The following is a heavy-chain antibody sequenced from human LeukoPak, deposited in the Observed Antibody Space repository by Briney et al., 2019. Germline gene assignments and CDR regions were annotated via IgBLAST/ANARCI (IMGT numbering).Heavy chain of an antibody. J-gene: IGHJ4*02. CDR1: GFTFSSYG. Sequence: GGSLRLSCAASGFTFSSYGMHWVRQAPGKGLEWVAFIRYDGSNKYYADSVKGRFTISRDNSKNTLYLQMNSLRAEDTAVYYCARGDGSGSYYIPNPDNAFDYWGQGTLVTVSS. D-gene: IGHD3-10*01. V-gene: IGHV3-30*02. CDR3: ARGDGSGSYYIPNPDNAFDY. CDR2: IRYDGSNK.